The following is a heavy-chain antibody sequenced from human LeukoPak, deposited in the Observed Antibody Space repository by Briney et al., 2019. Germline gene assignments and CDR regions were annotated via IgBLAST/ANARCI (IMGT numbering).Heavy chain of an antibody. D-gene: IGHD3-22*01. V-gene: IGHV1-69*05. CDR1: GGTFSSYA. CDR3: ASSWTYYYDSSGYYYGY. Sequence: SVKVSCKASGGTFSSYAISCVRQAPGQGLEWMGRIIPIFGTANYAQKFQGRVTITTDESTSTAYMELSSLRSEDTAVYYCASSWTYYYDSSGYYYGYWGQGTLVTVSS. CDR2: IIPIFGTA. J-gene: IGHJ4*02.